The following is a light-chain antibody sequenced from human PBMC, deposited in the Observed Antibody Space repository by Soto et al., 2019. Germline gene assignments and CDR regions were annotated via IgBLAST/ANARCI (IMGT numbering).Light chain of an antibody. CDR2: RNN. CDR3: APGYERLSVLGV. Sequence: QSVLTQPPSASGTPGQRVTISCSGSSSNIGSNYVYWYQQLPGTAPKLLIYRNNQRPSGVPARFSGSKSGTSASLAISGLRSEDEVYYSGAPGYERLSVLGVFGGGTKVTVL. V-gene: IGLV1-47*01. CDR1: SSNIGSNY. J-gene: IGLJ2*01.